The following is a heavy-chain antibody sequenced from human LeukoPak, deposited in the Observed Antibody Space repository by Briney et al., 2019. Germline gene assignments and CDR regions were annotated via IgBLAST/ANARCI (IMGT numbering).Heavy chain of an antibody. D-gene: IGHD3-22*01. CDR3: ATSSRGFEVHPFDI. CDR1: GGSISSGDYY. V-gene: IGHV4-30-4*02. Sequence: KPSETLSLTCTVSGGSISSGDYYWSWIRQPPGKGLEWIGYIYYSGSTYYNPSLKSRVTISVDTSKNQFSLKLSSVTAADTAVYYCATSSRGFEVHPFDIWGQGTMVTVSS. CDR2: IYYSGST. J-gene: IGHJ3*02.